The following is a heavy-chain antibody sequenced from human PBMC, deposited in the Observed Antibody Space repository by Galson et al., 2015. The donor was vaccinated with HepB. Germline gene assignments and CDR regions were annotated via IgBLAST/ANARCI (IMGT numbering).Heavy chain of an antibody. CDR3: AKYSVLHLWPRGGYFDY. V-gene: IGHV3-23*01. CDR2: ISGSGDNT. Sequence: SLRLSCAASEFTFTSYAMSWARQAPGKGLEWVSAISGSGDNTYYADSVKGRFTISRDNSKNTLYLQMNSLRAEDTAVYYCAKYSVLHLWPRGGYFDYWGQGTLVTVSS. CDR1: EFTFTSYA. D-gene: IGHD2-21*01. J-gene: IGHJ4*02.